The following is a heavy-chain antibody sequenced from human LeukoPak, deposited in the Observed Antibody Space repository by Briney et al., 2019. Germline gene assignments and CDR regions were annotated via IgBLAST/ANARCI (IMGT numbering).Heavy chain of an antibody. V-gene: IGHV4-59*08. D-gene: IGHD6-19*01. CDR1: GGSISSYY. Sequence: SETLSLTCTVSGGSISSYYWSRIRQPPGKGLEWIGYIYYSGSTNYNPSLESRVTISVDTSKNQFSLKLSSVTAADTAVYYCARTVALSPVGYFDYWGQGTLVTVSS. CDR3: ARTVALSPVGYFDY. J-gene: IGHJ4*02. CDR2: IYYSGST.